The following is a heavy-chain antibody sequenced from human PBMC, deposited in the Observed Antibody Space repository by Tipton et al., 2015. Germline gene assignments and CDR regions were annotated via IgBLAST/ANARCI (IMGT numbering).Heavy chain of an antibody. CDR1: GGSISSSSYY. J-gene: IGHJ4*02. CDR3: ARRCGADCYWGYYFDH. V-gene: IGHV4-39*07. D-gene: IGHD2-21*01. Sequence: TLSLTCTVSGGSISSSSYYWGWIRQPPGKGLEWIGSIYYSGNTYYNPSLKSRVTISADKSKNQFSLNLKSVTAADTAVYYCARRCGADCYWGYYFDHWGQGTLVNVSS. CDR2: IYYSGNT.